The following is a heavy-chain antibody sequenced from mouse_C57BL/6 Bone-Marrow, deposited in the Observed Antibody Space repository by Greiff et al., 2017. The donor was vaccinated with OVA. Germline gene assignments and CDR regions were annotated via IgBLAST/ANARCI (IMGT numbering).Heavy chain of an antibody. CDR1: GFTFSDYG. Sequence: EVKLMESGGGLVKPGGSLKLSCAASGFTFSDYGMHWVRQAPEKGLEWVAYISSGSSTIYYADTVKGRFTISRDNAKNTLFLQMTSLRSEDTAMYYCASNYVGCAYWGQGTLVTVSA. CDR2: ISSGSSTI. J-gene: IGHJ3*01. CDR3: ASNYVGCAY. V-gene: IGHV5-17*01. D-gene: IGHD2-1*01.